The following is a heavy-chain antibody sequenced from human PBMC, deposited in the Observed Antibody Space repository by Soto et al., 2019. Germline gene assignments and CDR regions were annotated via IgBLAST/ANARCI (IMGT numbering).Heavy chain of an antibody. CDR2: ISAHNGNT. Sequence: QVHLVQSGAEVKKPGASVKVSCKGSGYDFTTYGITWVRQAPGQGLEWMAWISAHNGNTDYAQKLQGRVTVTRDTSTSTAYMERRSLRSDDTAVYYWARGRYGDYWGQGALVTVSS. J-gene: IGHJ4*02. D-gene: IGHD1-1*01. V-gene: IGHV1-18*01. CDR1: GYDFTTYG. CDR3: ARGRYGDY.